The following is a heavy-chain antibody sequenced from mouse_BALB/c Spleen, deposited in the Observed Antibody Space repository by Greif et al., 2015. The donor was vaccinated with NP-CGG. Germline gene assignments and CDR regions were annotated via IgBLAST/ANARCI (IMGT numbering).Heavy chain of an antibody. CDR3: ARGGLLDAMDY. CDR1: GYTFSSYW. CDR2: ILPGSGST. J-gene: IGHJ4*01. V-gene: IGHV1-9*01. D-gene: IGHD1-1*01. Sequence: VQLQQSGAELMKPGASVKISCKATGYTFSSYWIEWVKQRPGHGLEWIGEILPGSGSTNYNEKFKGKATFTADTSSNTAYMQLSSLTSEDSAVYYCARGGLLDAMDYWGQGTSVTVSS.